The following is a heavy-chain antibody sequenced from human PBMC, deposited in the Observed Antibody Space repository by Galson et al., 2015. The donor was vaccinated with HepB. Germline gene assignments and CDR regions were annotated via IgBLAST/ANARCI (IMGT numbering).Heavy chain of an antibody. D-gene: IGHD3-16*01. CDR2: ISSDGTHT. CDR3: ARETGTVSSWGAFYI. CDR1: GFTFSGYG. J-gene: IGHJ3*02. V-gene: IGHV3-30*03. Sequence: SLRLSCAASGFTFSGYGMHWVRQAPGKGLKWVTFISSDGTHTYYADSVKGRFTIARDNSKTTLYLQMNSMRLEATVIYYCARETGTVSSWGAFYIWGQGTMVPVSS.